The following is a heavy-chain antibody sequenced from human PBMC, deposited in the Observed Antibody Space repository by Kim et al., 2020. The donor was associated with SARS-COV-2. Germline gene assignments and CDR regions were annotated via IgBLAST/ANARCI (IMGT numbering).Heavy chain of an antibody. J-gene: IGHJ4*02. CDR2: IKTDGSEK. Sequence: GGSLRLSCAASGLGFTKYWMSWVRQAPGKGLEWVANIKTDGSEKYYVDSVKGRFTISRDNAKKSVSLQMNTVRAEDTAVYYCATAYSAHSRPHDYWGQGTLVVVS. D-gene: IGHD5-12*01. CDR3: ATAYSAHSRPHDY. CDR1: GLGFTKYW. V-gene: IGHV3-7*01.